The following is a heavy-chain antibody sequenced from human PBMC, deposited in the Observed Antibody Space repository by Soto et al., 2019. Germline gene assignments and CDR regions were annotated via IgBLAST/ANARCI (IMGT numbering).Heavy chain of an antibody. Sequence: GGSLRLSCAASGFIFNNAWMNWVRQAPGKGLEWVGRIKSKTGGETTDYAAPVTGRFIISRDDSKNTLYLQMNSLKTEDTAVYYCTTYSGHALFDYWGQGTQVTVSS. J-gene: IGHJ4*02. D-gene: IGHD1-26*01. CDR1: GFIFNNAW. CDR2: IKSKTGGETT. V-gene: IGHV3-15*07. CDR3: TTYSGHALFDY.